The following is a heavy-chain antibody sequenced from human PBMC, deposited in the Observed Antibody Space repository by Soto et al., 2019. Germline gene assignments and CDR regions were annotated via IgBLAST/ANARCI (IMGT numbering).Heavy chain of an antibody. J-gene: IGHJ3*02. V-gene: IGHV3-23*01. CDR1: GFTFSTSS. CDR3: ARGWAASIAAAFDI. Sequence: EVQVLESGGNLVQPGGSLRLTCAFSGFTFSTSSMNWVRQAPGKGLEWVSSISGSGDVTLYADSVKGRFTTSRDNSERQVYLQMNSLRVEDTDTYHCARGWAASIAAAFDIWGPGTMVTVSS. D-gene: IGHD6-25*01. CDR2: ISGSGDVT.